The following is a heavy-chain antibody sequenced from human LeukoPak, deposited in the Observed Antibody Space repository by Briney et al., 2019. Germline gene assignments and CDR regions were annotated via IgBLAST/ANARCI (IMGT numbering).Heavy chain of an antibody. CDR1: GFTFTSYA. Sequence: PGGSLRLSCAASGFTFTSYAMSWVRQAPGKGLEWVSAITGSGDTTYYAASVKGRFTISRDNSKNTLYLQMNSLRAEDTAVYYCTMGAAFDIWGQGTMVTVSS. V-gene: IGHV3-23*01. J-gene: IGHJ3*02. CDR3: TMGAAFDI. CDR2: ITGSGDTT. D-gene: IGHD3-16*01.